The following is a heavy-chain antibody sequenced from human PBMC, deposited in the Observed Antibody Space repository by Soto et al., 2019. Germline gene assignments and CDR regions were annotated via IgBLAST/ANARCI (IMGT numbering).Heavy chain of an antibody. Sequence: GGSLSLSCAASGFTFSSYSMNRVRQAPGKGLEWVSYISSSSSTIYYADPVKGRFTISRDNAKNSLYLQMNSLRDEDTAVYYCARDRGGSGSYYIQYDAFDIWGQGTMVTVS. CDR3: ARDRGGSGSYYIQYDAFDI. CDR2: ISSSSSTI. CDR1: GFTFSSYS. V-gene: IGHV3-48*02. D-gene: IGHD3-10*01. J-gene: IGHJ3*02.